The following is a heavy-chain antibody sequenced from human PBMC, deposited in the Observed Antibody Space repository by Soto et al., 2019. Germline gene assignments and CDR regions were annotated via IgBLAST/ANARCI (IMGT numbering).Heavy chain of an antibody. CDR1: GFTFSSYG. CDR2: IWYDGSKE. D-gene: IGHD6-19*01. Sequence: GGSLRLSCAASGFTFSSYGFHWVRQAPGKGLEWVAVIWYDGSKEFYAESVRGRFTISRDNSKNSLYLQMNSLRAEDTAVYYYVREISVAGDHFGFWSQGTLVTAPQ. CDR3: VREISVAGDHFGF. J-gene: IGHJ4*02. V-gene: IGHV3-33*01.